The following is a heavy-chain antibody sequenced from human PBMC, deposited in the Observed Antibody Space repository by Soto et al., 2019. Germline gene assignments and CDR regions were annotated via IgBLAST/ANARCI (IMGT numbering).Heavy chain of an antibody. Sequence: QDQLVQSGAEVKKPGASVKVSCKVSGHTLTKLAIYWVRQAAGKGLEWMGGFVPEDGEAIYAQKFQGRVTMTEDTSTDTAYMELSGLRSEDTAVYYCATRVSSLGYYNGMNVWGQGTTVTVSS. J-gene: IGHJ6*02. V-gene: IGHV1-24*01. CDR1: GHTLTKLA. CDR2: FVPEDGEA. CDR3: ATRVSSLGYYNGMNV. D-gene: IGHD3-16*02.